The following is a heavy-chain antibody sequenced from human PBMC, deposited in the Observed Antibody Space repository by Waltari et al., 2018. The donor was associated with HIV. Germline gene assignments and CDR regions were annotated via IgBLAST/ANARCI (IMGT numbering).Heavy chain of an antibody. CDR1: NGSITTANHY. V-gene: IGHV4-39*01. D-gene: IGHD3-3*01. CDR3: ARHDWRGSDGYDV. Sequence: QLQLQESGPGLVKPSETLSLTCTVSNGSITTANHYWGWIRRPQGKGLEWIGSVYYSGNTYYNTALRSRVTISVDTSKSQFSLRLNSVTAADTAVYYCARHDWRGSDGYDVWGRGTMVTVSS. J-gene: IGHJ3*01. CDR2: VYYSGNT.